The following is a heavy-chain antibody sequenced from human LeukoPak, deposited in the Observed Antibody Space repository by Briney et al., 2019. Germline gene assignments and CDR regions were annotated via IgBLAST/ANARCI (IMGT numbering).Heavy chain of an antibody. D-gene: IGHD2-2*03. CDR1: GYSFPTYW. V-gene: IGHV5-51*01. CDR3: ARPPSRGYSSSFEY. J-gene: IGHJ4*02. Sequence: KPGESLKISYKGSGYSFPTYWITWVRQMPGKGLEWMGIIYPDESNIRYSPSFQGQVTISADKSISTAYLQWSSLKASDTAMYYCARPPSRGYSSSFEYWGQGTLVTVSS. CDR2: IYPDESNI.